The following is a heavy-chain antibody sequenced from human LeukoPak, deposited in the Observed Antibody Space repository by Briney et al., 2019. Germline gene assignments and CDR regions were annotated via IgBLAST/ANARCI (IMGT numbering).Heavy chain of an antibody. D-gene: IGHD4-23*01. CDR1: AFTFSSYA. V-gene: IGHV3-30-3*01. CDR2: ISYDGSNK. J-gene: IGHJ3*02. Sequence: GGSLRLSCAASAFTFSSYAMHWVRQAPGKGLEWVAVISYDGSNKYYADSVKGRFTISRDNSKNTLYLQMNSLRAEDTAVYYCARGGYGGNPQTGNDAFDIWGQGTMVTVSS. CDR3: ARGGYGGNPQTGNDAFDI.